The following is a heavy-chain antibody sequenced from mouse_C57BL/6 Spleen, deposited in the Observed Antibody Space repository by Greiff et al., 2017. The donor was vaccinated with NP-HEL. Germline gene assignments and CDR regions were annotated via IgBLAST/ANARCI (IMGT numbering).Heavy chain of an antibody. Sequence: VKLQESGAELVKPGASVKMSCKASGYTFTTYPIEWMKQNHGKSLAWIGNFHPYNDDPKYTAKFKGKATLPVEKSSSTVYLELSRLTSDDSAVYYCARGTTPMDYWGQGTSVTVSS. J-gene: IGHJ4*01. CDR1: GYTFTTYP. CDR2: FHPYNDDP. D-gene: IGHD1-1*01. CDR3: ARGTTPMDY. V-gene: IGHV1-47*01.